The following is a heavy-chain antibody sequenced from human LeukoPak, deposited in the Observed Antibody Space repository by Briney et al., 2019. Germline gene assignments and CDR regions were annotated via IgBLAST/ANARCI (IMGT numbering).Heavy chain of an antibody. CDR3: ARVHPKWELGRWCDY. CDR1: GFTVSSNY. Sequence: PGGSLRLSCAAPGFTVSSNYMSWVRQAPGKGLEWVSVIYSGGSTYYADSVKGRFTISRDNSKNTLYLQMNSLRAEDTAVYYCARVHPKWELGRWCDYWGQGTLVTVSS. D-gene: IGHD1-26*01. V-gene: IGHV3-66*01. J-gene: IGHJ4*02. CDR2: IYSGGST.